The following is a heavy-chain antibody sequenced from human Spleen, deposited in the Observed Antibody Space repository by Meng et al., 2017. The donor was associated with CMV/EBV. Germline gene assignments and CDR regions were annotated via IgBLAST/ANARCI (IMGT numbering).Heavy chain of an antibody. CDR3: ARAQVYYFDS. D-gene: IGHD2-8*01. V-gene: IGHV3-48*04. Sequence: GESLKISCAASGFTFSDYGMNWVRQAPGKGLEWVSYISGRITTVYYADSLKGRFTISRDNAKNSLYLQMSSLRAEDTAVYYCARAQVYYFDSWGQGTLVTVSS. CDR2: ISGRITTV. J-gene: IGHJ4*02. CDR1: GFTFSDYG.